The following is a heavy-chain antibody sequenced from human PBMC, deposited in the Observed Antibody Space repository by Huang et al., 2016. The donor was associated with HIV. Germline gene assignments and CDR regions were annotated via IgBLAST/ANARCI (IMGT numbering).Heavy chain of an antibody. D-gene: IGHD5-12*01. V-gene: IGHV1-3*01. J-gene: IGHJ5*02. CDR2: INPGKGNT. CDR1: GYNFTSRG. Sequence: QVHLVQSGPEVKKPGASVKVSCKASGYNFTSRGLHWVRQAPGQRLKWMGYINPGKGNTKDSPKFQDRVTLTRDLSANTAYMQRSRLTSEDTAVYYCASGQRMRESDIVATIPVSWGQGALVTVSS. CDR3: ASGQRMRESDIVATIPVS.